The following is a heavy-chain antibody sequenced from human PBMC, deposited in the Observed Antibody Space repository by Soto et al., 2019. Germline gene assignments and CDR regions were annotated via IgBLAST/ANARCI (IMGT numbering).Heavy chain of an antibody. Sequence: GESLKISCRGSGYSFVTFWITWVSQMLGKGLEWMRRIDPADSYARYSPSFEGHVTMSVDRSINTEYLQWSSLKASDSAIYYCAKHVEGFYFGLDAWGQGTSVTVSS. D-gene: IGHD2-15*01. CDR2: IDPADSYA. CDR3: AKHVEGFYFGLDA. V-gene: IGHV5-10-1*01. J-gene: IGHJ6*02. CDR1: GYSFVTFW.